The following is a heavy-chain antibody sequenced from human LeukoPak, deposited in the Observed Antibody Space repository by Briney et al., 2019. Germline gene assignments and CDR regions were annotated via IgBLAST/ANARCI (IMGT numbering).Heavy chain of an antibody. CDR2: ISGSVSDSVSTI. CDR1: GFTFSDHY. CDR3: ARVSRSGWWDDY. J-gene: IGHJ4*02. Sequence: GGSLRLSCAASGFTFSDHYMDWVRQAPGKGLEWVSYISGSVSDSVSTIYYADSVKGRFTISRDNAKNSLYLQMNSLRAEDTAVYYCARVSRSGWWDDYWGQGTLVTVSS. V-gene: IGHV3-69-1*02. D-gene: IGHD6-19*01.